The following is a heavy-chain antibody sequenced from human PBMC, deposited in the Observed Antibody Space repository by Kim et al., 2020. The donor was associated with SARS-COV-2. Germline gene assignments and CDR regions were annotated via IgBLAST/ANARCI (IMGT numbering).Heavy chain of an antibody. CDR3: TTDRSVTGTAFDH. J-gene: IGHJ4*02. D-gene: IGHD6-19*01. Sequence: YAAPVKGRFTISRDDSENTQYLQMNTLETEDTAVYYCTTDRSVTGTAFDHWGQGTLVTVSS. V-gene: IGHV3-15*01.